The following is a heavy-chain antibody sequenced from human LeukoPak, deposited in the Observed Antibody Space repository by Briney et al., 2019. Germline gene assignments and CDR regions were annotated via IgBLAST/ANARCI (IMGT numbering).Heavy chain of an antibody. CDR1: GGSISSYY. CDR3: AKDLVEKWELPTWDAFDI. D-gene: IGHD1-26*01. Sequence: PSETLSLTCTVSGGSISSYYWSWIRQPPGTGMEWIGYIYYSGSTNYNPSLKSRVTISVDTSKNQFSLKLSSVTAADTAVYYCAKDLVEKWELPTWDAFDIWGQGTMVTVS. V-gene: IGHV4-59*01. CDR2: IYYSGST. J-gene: IGHJ3*02.